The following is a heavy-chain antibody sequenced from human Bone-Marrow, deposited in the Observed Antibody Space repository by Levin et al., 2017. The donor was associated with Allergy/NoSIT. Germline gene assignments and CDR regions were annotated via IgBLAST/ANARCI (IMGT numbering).Heavy chain of an antibody. V-gene: IGHV4-4*02. CDR3: ARDTRGRIAARSGMDV. D-gene: IGHD6-6*01. Sequence: SETLSLTCAVSGGSISSSNWWSWVRQPPGKGLEWIGEIYHSGSTNYNPSLKSRVTISVDKSKNQFSLKLSSVTAADTAVYYCARDTRGRIAARSGMDVWGQGTTVTVSS. J-gene: IGHJ6*02. CDR1: GGSISSSNW. CDR2: IYHSGST.